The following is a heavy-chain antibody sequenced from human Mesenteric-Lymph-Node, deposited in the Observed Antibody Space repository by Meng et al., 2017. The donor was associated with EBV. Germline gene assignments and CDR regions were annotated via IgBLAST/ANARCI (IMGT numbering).Heavy chain of an antibody. CDR2: IYYSGST. D-gene: IGHD2-15*01. CDR3: ARQATGYCSGGSCYSGSIFDY. CDR1: GGSISSGDYY. J-gene: IGHJ4*02. V-gene: IGHV4-30-4*01. Sequence: VQLQESGPGLVKPSQTLSLTCTVSGGSISSGDYYWSWIRQPPGKGLEWTGYIYYSGSTHYNPSLKSRVTISVDTSKNQFSLKVSSVTAADTAVYYCARQATGYCSGGSCYSGSIFDYWGQGTLVTVSS.